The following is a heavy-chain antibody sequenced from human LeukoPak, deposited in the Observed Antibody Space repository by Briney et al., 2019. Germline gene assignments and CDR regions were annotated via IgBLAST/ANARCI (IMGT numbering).Heavy chain of an antibody. D-gene: IGHD3-10*01. Sequence: SETLSLTCTVSGGSISSGGYYWSWIRQHPGKGLEWIGYIYYSGSTYYNPSLKSRVTLSVDTSKNQFSLKLSSVTAADTAVYYGAREQDSRLSAERECYHYHRRDVRRQRTTVAVPS. CDR3: AREQDSRLSAERECYHYHRRDV. J-gene: IGHJ6*02. CDR2: IYYSGST. CDR1: GGSISSGGYY. V-gene: IGHV4-31*03.